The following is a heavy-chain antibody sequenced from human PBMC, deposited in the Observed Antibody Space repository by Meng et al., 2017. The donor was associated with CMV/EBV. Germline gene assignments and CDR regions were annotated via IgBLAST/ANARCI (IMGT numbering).Heavy chain of an antibody. J-gene: IGHJ4*02. D-gene: IGHD6-13*01. Sequence: QGQLQRWGAGLLKPSETLSLTCAVYGGSFSGYYWSWIRQPPGKGLEWIGEINHSGSTNYNPSLKSRVTISVDTSKNQFSLKLSSVTAADTAVYYCARGRGSWYFVDYWGQGTLVTVSS. CDR2: INHSGST. V-gene: IGHV4-34*01. CDR3: ARGRGSWYFVDY. CDR1: GGSFSGYY.